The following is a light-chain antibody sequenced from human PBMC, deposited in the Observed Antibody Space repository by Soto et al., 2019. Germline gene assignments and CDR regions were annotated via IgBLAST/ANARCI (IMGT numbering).Light chain of an antibody. CDR3: LQAYNYPLT. J-gene: IGKJ4*01. CDR1: QSISSW. Sequence: DIQMTQSPSTLSASVGDRVSITCRASQSISSWLAWYQQKPGKAPKLLIYDASSLESGVPSRFSGSGSGTEFTLTISSLQPKDFATYYCLQAYNYPLTFGGGTKVDIK. CDR2: DAS. V-gene: IGKV1-5*01.